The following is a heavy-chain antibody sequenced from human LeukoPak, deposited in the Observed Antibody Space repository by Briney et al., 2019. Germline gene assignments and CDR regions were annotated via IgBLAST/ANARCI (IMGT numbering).Heavy chain of an antibody. CDR2: INHSGST. CDR1: GGSFSGYY. CDR3: ARARRGYVRLDY. Sequence: PSETLSLTCAVSGGSFSGYYWTWIRQSPGKGLEGIGEINHSGSTNYNPSLTRRVTMSVDTSKNQFSLNLSAATAADTAVYYCARARRGYVRLDYWGQGTLVTVSS. D-gene: IGHD5-12*01. V-gene: IGHV4-34*01. J-gene: IGHJ4*02.